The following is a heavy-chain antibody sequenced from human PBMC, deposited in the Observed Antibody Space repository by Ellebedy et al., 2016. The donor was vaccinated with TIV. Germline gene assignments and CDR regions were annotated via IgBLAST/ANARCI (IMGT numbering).Heavy chain of an antibody. J-gene: IGHJ4*02. D-gene: IGHD2/OR15-2a*01. CDR3: AKGLPFKS. CDR1: GGSISSSSYY. Sequence: SETLSLXXTVSGGSISSSSYYWGWIRQPPGKGLEWIGSIYYSGSTYYNPSLKGRVTIAADPSKKQFSLELRDVTAADTAVYYCAKGLPFKSWGQGMLVTVSS. V-gene: IGHV4-39*07. CDR2: IYYSGST.